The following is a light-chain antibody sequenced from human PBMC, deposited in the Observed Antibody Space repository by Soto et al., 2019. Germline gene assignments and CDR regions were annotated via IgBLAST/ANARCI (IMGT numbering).Light chain of an antibody. CDR3: KQYKEWPPFT. V-gene: IGKV3-15*01. CDR2: GAS. J-gene: IGKJ5*01. CDR1: QSVSNN. Sequence: VMRQSPSTLSVSPGETATLSCRASQSVSNNVAGYQQKPGQAPRLLILGASTRATGIPARFSGSGSGTEFTLSISSLQSEDFAVYYCKQYKEWPPFTLGQGPRLDIK.